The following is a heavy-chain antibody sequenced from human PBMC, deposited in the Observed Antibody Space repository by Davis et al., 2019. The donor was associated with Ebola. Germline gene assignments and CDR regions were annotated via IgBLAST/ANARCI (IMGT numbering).Heavy chain of an antibody. J-gene: IGHJ5*02. D-gene: IGHD6-19*01. CDR1: GFTFSSHS. CDR3: ARLMDTYGWYSDL. CDR2: ISGSARST. Sequence: GESLKISCAASGFTFSSHSMIWVRQAPGKGLEWLSYISGSARSTSYADSVKGRFTISRDNAKNTLYLQMNSLRDEDTAVYHCARLMDTYGWYSDLWGQGTLVTVSS. V-gene: IGHV3-48*02.